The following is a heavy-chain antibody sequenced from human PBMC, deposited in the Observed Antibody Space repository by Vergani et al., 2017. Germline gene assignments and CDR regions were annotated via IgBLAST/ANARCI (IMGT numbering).Heavy chain of an antibody. V-gene: IGHV3-21*01. J-gene: IGHJ4*02. CDR3: ARVLIAAAVRYFDY. CDR2: ISSSSSYI. Sequence: EVQLLESGGGLVQPGGSLRLSCAASGFTFSSYAMSWVRQVPGKGLEWVSGISSSSSYIYYADSVKGRFTISRDNAKNSLYLQMNSLRAEDTAVYYCARVLIAAAVRYFDYWGQGTLVTVSS. D-gene: IGHD6-13*01. CDR1: GFTFSSYA.